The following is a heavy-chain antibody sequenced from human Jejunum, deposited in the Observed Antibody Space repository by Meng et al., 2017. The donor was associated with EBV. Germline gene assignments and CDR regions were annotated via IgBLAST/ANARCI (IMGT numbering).Heavy chain of an antibody. D-gene: IGHD3-3*01. CDR3: ARSGAIIGVQGAPDY. V-gene: IGHV4-34*01. CDR2: INQVGST. J-gene: IGHJ4*02. CDR1: GGSFGGYF. Sequence: QVEPQQGGGGLLRPSETPSLTCAVSGGSFGGYFWTWIRQAPGKGLEWIGEINQVGSTNYNPSLKSRVTISVDTSNIQFSLKVTSVTAADTAVYYCARSGAIIGVQGAPDYWGQGTLVTVSS.